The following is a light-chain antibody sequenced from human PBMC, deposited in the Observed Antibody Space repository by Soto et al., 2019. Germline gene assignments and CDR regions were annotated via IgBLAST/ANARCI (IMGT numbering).Light chain of an antibody. J-gene: IGKJ2*01. V-gene: IGKV1-5*01. CDR2: DAS. Sequence: DIQMTQSPSTLSASVGDRVTITCRASQSISTWMAWYQLQPGQAPKFLVYDASSLESGVPSRFSGSGSETEFTLTISNLQPDDFATYYCQQYETYPYTFGQGTKL. CDR3: QQYETYPYT. CDR1: QSISTW.